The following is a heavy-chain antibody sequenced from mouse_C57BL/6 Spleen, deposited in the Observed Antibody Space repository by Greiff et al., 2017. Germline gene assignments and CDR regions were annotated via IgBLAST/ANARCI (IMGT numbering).Heavy chain of an antibody. V-gene: IGHV14-1*01. CDR1: GFNIKDYY. Sequence: VQLQQSGAELVRPGASVKLSCTASGFNIKDYYMHWVKQRPEQGLEWIGRIDPEDGDTEYAPKFQGKDTMTADTSSNTAYLQLSSLTSEDTAVYYCTTWAITTFAYWGQGTLVTVSA. CDR2: IDPEDGDT. J-gene: IGHJ3*01. D-gene: IGHD2-4*01. CDR3: TTWAITTFAY.